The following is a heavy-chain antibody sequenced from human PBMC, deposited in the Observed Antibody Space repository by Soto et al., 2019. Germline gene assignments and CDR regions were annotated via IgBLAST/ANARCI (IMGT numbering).Heavy chain of an antibody. CDR1: GGSIGSHY. CDR3: ARGDYYGKSDY. CDR2: IYYSGST. J-gene: IGHJ4*02. D-gene: IGHD3-16*01. V-gene: IGHV4-59*11. Sequence: SETLSLTCTVSGGSIGSHYWSWVRQPPGKGLEWIGYIYYSGSTSYNPSLKSRVTMSVDTPKNQFSLRLSSVTAADTAVYYCARGDYYGKSDYWGQGTLVTVSS.